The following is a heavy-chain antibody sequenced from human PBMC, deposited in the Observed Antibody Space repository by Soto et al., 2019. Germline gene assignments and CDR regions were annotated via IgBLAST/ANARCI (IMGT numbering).Heavy chain of an antibody. Sequence: EVQLVESGGGLVQPGGSLRLSCAASGFTFSSYWMSWVRQAPGTGLEWVANIKQDGSEKYYVDSVKGRFTISRDNAKNSLYLQMNSLRAEDTAVYYCARDNRGRYYYYGMDVWGQGTTVTVSS. CDR3: ARDNRGRYYYYGMDV. CDR2: IKQDGSEK. V-gene: IGHV3-7*01. D-gene: IGHD6-25*01. J-gene: IGHJ6*02. CDR1: GFTFSSYW.